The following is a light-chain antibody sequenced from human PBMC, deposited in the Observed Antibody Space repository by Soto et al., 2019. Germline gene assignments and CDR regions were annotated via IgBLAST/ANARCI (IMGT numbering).Light chain of an antibody. CDR2: GKN. Sequence: QSVLTQPPSVSEAPGQRVTISCTGSSSNIGGGYDVHWFQQLPGTAPKLLFYGKNNRPSGVPDRFSGSTSGTSASLAITGLQTGDEAIYYCQSYDASLSGYVFGTGTKVTVL. V-gene: IGLV1-40*01. CDR3: QSYDASLSGYV. J-gene: IGLJ1*01. CDR1: SSNIGGGYD.